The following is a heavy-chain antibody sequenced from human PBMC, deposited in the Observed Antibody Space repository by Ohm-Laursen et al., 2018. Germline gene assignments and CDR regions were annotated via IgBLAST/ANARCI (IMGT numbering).Heavy chain of an antibody. J-gene: IGHJ2*01. CDR3: AKGYDDSGYYWKNAYFDL. CDR2: ISGSGAGT. D-gene: IGHD3-22*01. Sequence: ETLSLTCAASGYVMSWVRQAPGKGLEWLSIISGSGAGTYYADSVKGRFTMSRDNSKKTVYLQMNSLRAEDTAVYYCAKGYDDSGYYWKNAYFDLWGRGILVTVSS. V-gene: IGHV3-23*01. CDR1: GYV.